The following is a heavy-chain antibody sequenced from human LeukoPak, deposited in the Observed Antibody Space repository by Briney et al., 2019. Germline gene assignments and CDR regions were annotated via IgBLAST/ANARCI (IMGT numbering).Heavy chain of an antibody. CDR3: AKDIVVVIAMFLGAFDI. V-gene: IGHV3-23*01. Sequence: GGSLRLSCAASGFTFSSYALSWVRQAPGKGLEWVSAISAGGSTYYADSVKGRFTISRDNSKNTLSLQMNSLRAEDTAVYYCAKDIVVVIAMFLGAFDIWGQGTLVTVSS. J-gene: IGHJ3*02. CDR2: ISAGGST. CDR1: GFTFSSYA. D-gene: IGHD2-21*01.